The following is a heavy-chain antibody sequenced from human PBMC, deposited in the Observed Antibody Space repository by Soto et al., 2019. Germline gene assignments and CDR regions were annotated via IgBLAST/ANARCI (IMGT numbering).Heavy chain of an antibody. D-gene: IGHD1-26*01. V-gene: IGHV1-8*02. J-gene: IGHJ5*02. CDR2: MNPNSGNT. Sequence: ASVKVSCKASGYTFTSYGISWVRQATGQGLEWMGWMNPNSGNTGYAQKFQGRVTMSRNTSISTAYMELSSLRSEDTAVYYCARAMRELLEPWGQGTLVTVSS. CDR3: ARAMRELLEP. CDR1: GYTFTSYG.